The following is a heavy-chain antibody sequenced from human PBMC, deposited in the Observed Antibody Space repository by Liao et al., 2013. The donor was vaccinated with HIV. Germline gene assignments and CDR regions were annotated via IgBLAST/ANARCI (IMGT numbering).Heavy chain of an antibody. J-gene: IGHJ3*02. CDR1: GGSISSGDYY. V-gene: IGHV4-30-4*03. Sequence: QVQLQESGPGLVKPSQTLSLTCTVSGGSISSGDYYWSWIRQPPGKGLEWIGYIYYSGSTNYNPSLKSRVTISVDTSKNQFSLKLSSVTAADTAIYFLLRGAGMAFDIWGQGTMVTVSS. CDR2: IYYSGST. CDR3: LRGAGMAFDI.